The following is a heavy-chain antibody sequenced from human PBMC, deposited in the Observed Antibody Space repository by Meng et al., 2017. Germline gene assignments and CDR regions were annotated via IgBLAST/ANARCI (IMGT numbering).Heavy chain of an antibody. CDR2: ISSSGSTI. CDR3: AREGGGNGLDY. CDR1: GFTFSAYY. D-gene: IGHD4-23*01. J-gene: IGHJ4*02. V-gene: IGHV3-11*01. Sequence: QVPLVASGGGLCQRGGSLRLFCPASGFTFSAYYMSWIRQAPGKGLEGVSYISSSGSTIYYADSVKGRFTISRDNAKNSLYLQMNSLRAEDTAVYYCAREGGGNGLDYWGQGTLVTVSS.